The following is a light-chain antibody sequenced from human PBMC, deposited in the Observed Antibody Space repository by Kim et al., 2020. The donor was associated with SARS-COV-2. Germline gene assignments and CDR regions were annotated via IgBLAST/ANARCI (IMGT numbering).Light chain of an antibody. J-gene: IGKJ4*01. V-gene: IGKV1-5*01. CDR3: QQYNGYIVT. CDR2: DAS. CDR1: QSIGKW. Sequence: DIQMTQSPSTLSASVGDRVTITCRASQSIGKWLAWYQQKPGKGPQLLIYDASSLGSAVPSRFSGSGSGTEFTFTISSLQPEDFATYYCQQYNGYIVTFGGGTKLEIK.